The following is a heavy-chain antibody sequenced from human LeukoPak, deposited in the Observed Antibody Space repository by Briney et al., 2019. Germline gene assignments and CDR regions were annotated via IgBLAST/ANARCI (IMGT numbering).Heavy chain of an antibody. V-gene: IGHV1-24*01. CDR2: FDPEDGET. Sequence: GASVKVSCKVSGYTLTELSMHWVRHAPGKGLEWMGGFDPEDGETLYEQKFQGRVTMTEDTSTDTAYMELSSLRSEETAVYYCATVTLLRFLEWPFKWFDPWGQGTLVTVSS. D-gene: IGHD3-3*01. CDR3: ATVTLLRFLEWPFKWFDP. CDR1: GYTLTELS. J-gene: IGHJ5*02.